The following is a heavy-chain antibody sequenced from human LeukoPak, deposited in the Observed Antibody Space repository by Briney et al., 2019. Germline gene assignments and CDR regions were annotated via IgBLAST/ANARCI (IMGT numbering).Heavy chain of an antibody. V-gene: IGHV3-66*02. CDR2: TYSGGTT. Sequence: GGSLRLSCVASGFTVSTNYMSWVRQAPGKGLEWVSFTYSGGTTYYADSVKGRFTISTDNSQNTLYLQMNSLRPEDTAVYYCARDQNYWGQGTLVTVSS. J-gene: IGHJ4*02. CDR1: GFTVSTNY. CDR3: ARDQNY.